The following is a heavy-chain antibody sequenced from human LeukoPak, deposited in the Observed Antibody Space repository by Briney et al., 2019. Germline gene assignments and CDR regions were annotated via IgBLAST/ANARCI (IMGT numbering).Heavy chain of an antibody. CDR3: ARIFMDCSSTSCPLDY. D-gene: IGHD2-2*01. Sequence: ASVKVSCKXSGGTFSSYAISWVRQAPGQGLEWMGRIIPIFGTANYAQKFQGRVTITTDESTSTAYMELSSLRSEDTAVYYCARIFMDCSSTSCPLDYWGQGTLVTVSS. CDR2: IIPIFGTA. J-gene: IGHJ4*02. CDR1: GGTFSSYA. V-gene: IGHV1-69*05.